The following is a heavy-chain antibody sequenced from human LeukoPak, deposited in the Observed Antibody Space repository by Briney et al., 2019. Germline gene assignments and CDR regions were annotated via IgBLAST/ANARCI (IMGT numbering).Heavy chain of an antibody. CDR3: ARDPYSSGWYKDAFDI. J-gene: IGHJ3*02. V-gene: IGHV3-21*01. CDR2: ISGSSSYI. Sequence: GGSLRLSCSASGFTFSSYSMNWVRQAPGKGLEWVSSISGSSSYINYADSVKGRFTISRDNAQNSLFLQLNSLRAEDTAVYYCARDPYSSGWYKDAFDIWGQGTMVTVSS. CDR1: GFTFSSYS. D-gene: IGHD6-19*01.